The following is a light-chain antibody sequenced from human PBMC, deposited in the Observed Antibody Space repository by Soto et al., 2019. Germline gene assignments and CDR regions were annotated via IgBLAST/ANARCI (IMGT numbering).Light chain of an antibody. CDR1: QSLTNNY. V-gene: IGKV3-20*01. CDR3: QHYGASPWT. J-gene: IGKJ1*01. CDR2: RAS. Sequence: EIVLTQSPGTLSLSPGERATLSCRASQSLTNNYLAWYQQKPGQAPRVLIYRASIRATGISDRFSGSGSGTDFTLTISRLEPEDFAVYYCQHYGASPWTFGQGTKVDIK.